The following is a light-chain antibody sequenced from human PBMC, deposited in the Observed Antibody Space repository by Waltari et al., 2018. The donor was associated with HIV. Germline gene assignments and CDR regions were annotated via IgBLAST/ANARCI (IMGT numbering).Light chain of an antibody. V-gene: IGKV3-20*01. CDR1: QSLSSSY. CDR3: QQFSSSSYT. CDR2: AAS. J-gene: IGKJ2*01. Sequence: EIVLTQSPDTLSLSPGERATLPYRASQSLSSSYLAWYQQKPGQAPRLLLYAASNRATGIPDRFSGSGSGTDFTLTISRLEPQDFAVYYCQQFSSSSYTFGQGTKLEIK.